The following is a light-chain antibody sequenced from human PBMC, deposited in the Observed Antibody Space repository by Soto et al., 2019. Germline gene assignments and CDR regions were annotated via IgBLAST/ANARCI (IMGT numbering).Light chain of an antibody. CDR1: QSVSSY. V-gene: IGKV3-11*01. CDR2: DAS. Sequence: PGERATLSCRASQSVSSYLAWYQQKPGQAPRLLIYDASNRATGIPARFSGSGSGTDFTLTISSLEPEDFAVYYCQQRGNWWTFGQGTKVEIK. J-gene: IGKJ1*01. CDR3: QQRGNWWT.